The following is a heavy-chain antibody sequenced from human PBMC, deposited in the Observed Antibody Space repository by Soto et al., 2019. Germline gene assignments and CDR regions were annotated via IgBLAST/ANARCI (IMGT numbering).Heavy chain of an antibody. D-gene: IGHD3-22*01. CDR1: GFTFIKSW. J-gene: IGHJ1*01. CDR3: ARELVVGPAEYFQH. V-gene: IGHV3-7*01. CDR2: INEGGSEK. Sequence: GGSLRLSCAASGFTFIKSWMSWVRQVPGKGLEWVANINEGGSEKYYVNSVKGRFTISRDNAKNSLYLQMDSLRAEDTAVYYCARELVVGPAEYFQHWGPGTRVTVSS.